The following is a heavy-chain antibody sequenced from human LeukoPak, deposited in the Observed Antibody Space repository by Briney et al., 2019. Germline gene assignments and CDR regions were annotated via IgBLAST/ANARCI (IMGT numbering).Heavy chain of an antibody. CDR2: ISGSGGST. D-gene: IGHD3-22*01. J-gene: IGHJ4*02. CDR1: GFTFSSYA. V-gene: IGHV3-23*01. CDR3: AKGDQDYYDSSGYSLFGY. Sequence: PGGSLRLSCAASGFTFSSYAMSWVRQAPGKGLEWVSAISGSGGSTYYADSVKGRFTISRDNSKNTLYLRMNSLRAEDTAVYYCAKGDQDYYDSSGYSLFGYWGQGTLVTVSS.